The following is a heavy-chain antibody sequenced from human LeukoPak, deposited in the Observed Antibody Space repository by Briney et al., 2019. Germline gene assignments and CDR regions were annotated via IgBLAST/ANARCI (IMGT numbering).Heavy chain of an antibody. CDR2: LYYGGST. V-gene: IGHV4-59*08. J-gene: IGHJ4*02. CDR3: ARHLAPSSGYLTLDY. Sequence: SETLSLTCSVSGDPISNFYWSWIRQSPEKGLEWIGDLYYGGSTNYNPSFKSRVTISADTSKNQFSLKLSSVTAADTAIYYCARHLAPSSGYLTLDYWGQGTLVTVSS. D-gene: IGHD3-22*01. CDR1: GDPISNFY.